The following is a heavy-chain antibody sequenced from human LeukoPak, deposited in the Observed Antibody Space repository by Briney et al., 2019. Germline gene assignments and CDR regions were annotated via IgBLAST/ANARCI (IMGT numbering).Heavy chain of an antibody. D-gene: IGHD2-2*01. V-gene: IGHV4-30-4*01. CDR2: IYYSGST. J-gene: IGHJ5*02. CDR3: AREGVVVPAAMNGFDP. CDR1: GGSISSGDYY. Sequence: PSQTLSLTCTVSGGSISSGDYYWSWIRQPPGKGLEWIGYIYYSGSTYCNPSLKSRVTISVDTSKNQFSLKLSSVTAADTAVYYCAREGVVVPAAMNGFDPWGQGTLVTVSS.